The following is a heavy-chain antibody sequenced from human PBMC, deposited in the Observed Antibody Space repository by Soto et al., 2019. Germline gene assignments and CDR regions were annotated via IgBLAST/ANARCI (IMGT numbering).Heavy chain of an antibody. J-gene: IGHJ6*02. CDR1: GFTFSMYA. CDR3: AKESDHFYYYGMDV. Sequence: PGGSLRLSCAASGFTFSMYAMSWVRHAPGKGLEWVSAISGSGGNTYYADSVRGQFTISRDNSKNTLHLQMNSLRAEDTAAYYCAKESDHFYYYGMDVWGQGTTVTVSS. CDR2: ISGSGGNT. V-gene: IGHV3-23*01.